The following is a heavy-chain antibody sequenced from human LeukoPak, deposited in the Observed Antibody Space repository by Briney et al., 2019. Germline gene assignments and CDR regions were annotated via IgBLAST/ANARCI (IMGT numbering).Heavy chain of an antibody. V-gene: IGHV4-59*01. CDR2: IYYSGST. J-gene: IGHJ5*02. CDR1: GGSISSYY. CDR3: ARAQVTMVRGFQFDP. D-gene: IGHD3-10*01. Sequence: SETLSLTCTVSGGSISSYYWSWIRQPPGKGLEWIGYIYYSGSTNYNPSLKSRVTISVDTSKNQFSLKLSSVTAADTAVYYCARAQVTMVRGFQFDPWGQGTLVTASS.